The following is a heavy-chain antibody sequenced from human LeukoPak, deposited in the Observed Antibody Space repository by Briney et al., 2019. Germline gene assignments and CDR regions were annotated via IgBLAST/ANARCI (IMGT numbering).Heavy chain of an antibody. Sequence: GGSLRLSCAASGFTFSSYEMNWVRQAPGKGLEWVSYISSSGSTIYYADSVKGRFTISRDNSKNTLYLQMNSLRAEDTAVYYCARDLKGGRFGELNPPDYWGQGTLVTVSS. CDR2: ISSSGSTI. D-gene: IGHD3-10*01. J-gene: IGHJ4*02. CDR3: ARDLKGGRFGELNPPDY. CDR1: GFTFSSYE. V-gene: IGHV3-48*03.